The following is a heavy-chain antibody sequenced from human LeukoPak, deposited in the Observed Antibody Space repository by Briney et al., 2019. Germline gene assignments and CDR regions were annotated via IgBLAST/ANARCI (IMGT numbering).Heavy chain of an antibody. J-gene: IGHJ4*02. CDR2: INPNSGGT. CDR3: ARAGGDGYNYGFDY. D-gene: IGHD5-24*01. Sequence: ASVKVSCKASGYTFTCYYMHWVRQAPGQGLEWMGWINPNSGGTNYAQKFQGRVTMTSDTSISTAYMELSRLRSDDTAVYYCARAGGDGYNYGFDYWGQGTLVTVSS. CDR1: GYTFTCYY. V-gene: IGHV1-2*02.